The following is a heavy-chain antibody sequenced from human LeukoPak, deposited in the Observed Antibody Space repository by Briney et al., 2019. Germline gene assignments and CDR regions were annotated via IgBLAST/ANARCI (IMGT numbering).Heavy chain of an antibody. CDR3: YVSGSYLREVDAFDI. CDR2: LNGDGSAT. D-gene: IGHD3-10*01. V-gene: IGHV3-74*01. J-gene: IGHJ3*02. CDR1: GFTFSTYS. Sequence: PGGSLRLSCAASGFTFSTYSMNWVRQAPGKGLVWVSRLNGDGSATTYADSVKGRFTISRDNAKNTLYLQMNSLRAEDTAVYYCYVSGSYLREVDAFDIWGQGTMVTVSS.